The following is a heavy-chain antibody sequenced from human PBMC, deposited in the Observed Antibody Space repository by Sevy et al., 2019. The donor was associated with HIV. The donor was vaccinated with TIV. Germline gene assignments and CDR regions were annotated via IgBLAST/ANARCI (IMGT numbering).Heavy chain of an antibody. Sequence: GGSLRLSCAASGFTFSSYAMHWVHQAPGKGLEWVAVISYDGSNKYYADSVKGRFTISRDNSKNTLYLQMNSLRAEDTAVYYCARGGTMMYDYFDYWGQGTLVTVSS. D-gene: IGHD3-22*01. V-gene: IGHV3-30-3*01. CDR2: ISYDGSNK. CDR3: ARGGTMMYDYFDY. CDR1: GFTFSSYA. J-gene: IGHJ4*02.